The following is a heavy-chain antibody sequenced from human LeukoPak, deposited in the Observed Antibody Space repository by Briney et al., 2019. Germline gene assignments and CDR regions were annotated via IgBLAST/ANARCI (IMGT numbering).Heavy chain of an antibody. Sequence: PSQTLSLTCAVSSGSISSGGYSWSWIRQPPGKGLEWIGYIYHSGSTYYNPSLKSRVTISVDRSKNQFSLKLSSVTAADTAVYYCARGGDGYKIDYWGQGTLVTVSS. CDR1: SGSISSGGYS. V-gene: IGHV4-30-2*01. CDR3: ARGGDGYKIDY. D-gene: IGHD5-24*01. CDR2: IYHSGST. J-gene: IGHJ4*02.